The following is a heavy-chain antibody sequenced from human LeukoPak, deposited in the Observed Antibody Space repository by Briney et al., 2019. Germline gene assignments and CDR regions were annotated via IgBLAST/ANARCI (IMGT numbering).Heavy chain of an antibody. CDR2: ISGSSGST. CDR1: GFTFSSYA. V-gene: IGHV3-23*01. Sequence: GGSLRLSCAASGFTFSSYAMSWVRQAPGKGLEWVSAISGSSGSTYYADSVKGRFTISRDNSKNTLYLQMNSLRAEDTAVYYCALHGDYRSGWYRLDYWGQGTLVTVSS. D-gene: IGHD6-19*01. J-gene: IGHJ4*02. CDR3: ALHGDYRSGWYRLDY.